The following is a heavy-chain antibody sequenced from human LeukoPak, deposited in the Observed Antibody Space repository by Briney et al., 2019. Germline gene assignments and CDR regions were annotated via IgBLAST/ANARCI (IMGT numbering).Heavy chain of an antibody. Sequence: GGSLRLSCAASGFTFSNNAMHWVRQAPGKGLEWVSSISGGGGETYYVDSVKGRFIISRDNSKNTLYLQMNGLRVEDTAKYYCAKVRGSSRRRWFDPWGQGTLVTVSS. J-gene: IGHJ5*02. D-gene: IGHD6-13*01. V-gene: IGHV3-23*01. CDR3: AKVRGSSRRRWFDP. CDR2: ISGGGGET. CDR1: GFTFSNNA.